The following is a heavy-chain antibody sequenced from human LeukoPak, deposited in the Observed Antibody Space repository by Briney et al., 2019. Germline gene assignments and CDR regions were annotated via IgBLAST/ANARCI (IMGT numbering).Heavy chain of an antibody. V-gene: IGHV4-61*08. Sequence: SETLSLTCTVSGGSISSGGYYWSWIRQHPGKGLEWIGYIYYSGSTNYNPSLKSRVTISVDTSKNQFSLKLSSVTAADTAVYYCARSGVDFWSGSSKMEFDPGGQGTLVTVSS. CDR2: IYYSGST. CDR3: ARSGVDFWSGSSKMEFDP. J-gene: IGHJ5*02. CDR1: GGSISSGGYY. D-gene: IGHD3-3*01.